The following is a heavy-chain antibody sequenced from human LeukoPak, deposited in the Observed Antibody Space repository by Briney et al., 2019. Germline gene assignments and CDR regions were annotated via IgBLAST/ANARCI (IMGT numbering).Heavy chain of an antibody. CDR1: GFSYSRNA. CDR2: VGGSNTDT. J-gene: IGHJ4*02. D-gene: IGHD1-26*01. Sequence: GGSLRLSCVASGFSYSRNAMNWLRQPPGKGLEWVSGVGGSNTDTSYADSVKGRFTISRDNSQNTVSLVMNNLRAEDTAIYYCATHDTMVGISWGQGTLVTVSS. CDR3: ATHDTMVGIS. V-gene: IGHV3-23*01.